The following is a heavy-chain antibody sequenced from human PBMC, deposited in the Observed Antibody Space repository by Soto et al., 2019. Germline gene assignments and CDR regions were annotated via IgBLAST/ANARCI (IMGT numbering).Heavy chain of an antibody. CDR2: IGGRGGNT. Sequence: GWSLRLSCAASGFTFRSYAMSWVRQAPGKGLEWVSTIGGRGGNTYYADSVKGRFTISRDNSKNTLFLQMDSLRAEDTALYYCAKSRDIYCGMDVWGQGTTVTVSS. D-gene: IGHD2-21*02. V-gene: IGHV3-23*01. J-gene: IGHJ6*02. CDR3: AKSRDIYCGMDV. CDR1: GFTFRSYA.